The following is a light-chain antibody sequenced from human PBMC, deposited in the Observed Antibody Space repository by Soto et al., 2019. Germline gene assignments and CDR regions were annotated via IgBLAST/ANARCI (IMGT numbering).Light chain of an antibody. CDR3: QTWGTGMQVV. CDR1: SGHSSYA. V-gene: IGLV4-69*01. J-gene: IGLJ2*01. Sequence: QSVLTQSPSASASLGASVKLTCTLSSGHSSYAIAWHQQQPEKGPRYLMRLNSDGSHSKGDGIPDRFSGSSSGAERYLTISNLQSEDGADYYCQTWGTGMQVVFGGGTKLTGL. CDR2: LNSDGSH.